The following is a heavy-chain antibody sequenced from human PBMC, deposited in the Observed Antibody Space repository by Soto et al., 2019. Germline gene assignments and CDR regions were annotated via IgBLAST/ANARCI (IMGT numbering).Heavy chain of an antibody. CDR2: IYTRVGT. D-gene: IGHD5-18*01. J-gene: IGHJ4*02. V-gene: IGHV4-4*07. CDR3: ARQGEYSYEYYHDS. CDR1: GGSISNYY. Sequence: SETLSLTCIVSGGSISNYYWSWIRQPAGKGLEWIGRIYTRVGTNYNPSLKSRVTMSVDTSKSQFSLRLSSVTAADTAVYYCARQGEYSYEYYHDSWGQGTLVTVSS.